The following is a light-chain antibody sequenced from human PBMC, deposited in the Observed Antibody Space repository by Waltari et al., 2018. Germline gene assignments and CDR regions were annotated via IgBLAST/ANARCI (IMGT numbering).Light chain of an antibody. CDR1: QTITSS. CDR2: TTS. Sequence: DIQMTQSPSSLSASVGDRVTITCRASQTITSSLSWYQQKPGKAPELLIYTTSTLLSGVPSRFSGSGSGTDFTLTISSLQPEDFATYYCQQSYSTPLTFGGGTKVEIK. V-gene: IGKV1-39*01. J-gene: IGKJ4*01. CDR3: QQSYSTPLT.